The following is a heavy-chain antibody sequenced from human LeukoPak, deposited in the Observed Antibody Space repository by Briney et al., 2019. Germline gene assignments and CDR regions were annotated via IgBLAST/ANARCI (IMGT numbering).Heavy chain of an antibody. V-gene: IGHV1-46*01. J-gene: IGHJ4*02. CDR1: GYTFTSYY. D-gene: IGHD3-22*01. CDR2: INPSGGST. Sequence: GASVKVSCKASGYTFTSYYMHWVRQAPGQELEWMGIINPSGGSTSYAQKFQGRVTMTRDTSTSTVYMELSSLRSEDTAVYYCARDGAPYYYDSSGYSNFDYWGQGTLVTVSS. CDR3: ARDGAPYYYDSSGYSNFDY.